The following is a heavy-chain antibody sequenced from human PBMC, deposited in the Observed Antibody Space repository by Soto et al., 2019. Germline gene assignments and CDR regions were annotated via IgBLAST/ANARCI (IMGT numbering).Heavy chain of an antibody. V-gene: IGHV4-34*01. D-gene: IGHD3-22*01. Sequence: SQTRSLTCAVYGGSLSAYNWGWIRQPPGKGLEWIGEISHSGSTNYNPSLKSRVTISVDTSKNQFSLILSSVTAADTAVYYCARGGSSGYYLAYFDYCGQGTLVTLSS. J-gene: IGHJ4*02. CDR3: ARGGSSGYYLAYFDY. CDR1: GGSLSAYN. CDR2: ISHSGST.